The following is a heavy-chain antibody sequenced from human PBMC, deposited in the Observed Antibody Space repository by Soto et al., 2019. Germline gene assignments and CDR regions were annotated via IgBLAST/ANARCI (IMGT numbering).Heavy chain of an antibody. CDR1: GDSVSSNSAA. D-gene: IGHD1-26*01. V-gene: IGHV6-1*01. Sequence: QVQLQQSGPGLVKPSQTLSLTCAISGDSVSSNSAAWNWIRQSPSRGLEWLGRTYYRSKWYNDYAVYVKIRITINPDTSKVQYSLQLNAVTPEDTAVYYCAREALGVGANYYYYGMDVWGQGTTVTVSS. J-gene: IGHJ6*02. CDR2: TYYRSKWYN. CDR3: AREALGVGANYYYYGMDV.